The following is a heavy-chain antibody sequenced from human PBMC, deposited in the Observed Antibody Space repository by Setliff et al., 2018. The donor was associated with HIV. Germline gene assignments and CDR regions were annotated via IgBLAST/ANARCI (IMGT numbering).Heavy chain of an antibody. V-gene: IGHV1-69*05. CDR2: IIPISRTT. Sequence: GASVKVSCKASGGTISSYTITWVRQAPGQGLEWMGMIIPISRTTNYAQKFQGRVTITTDESTSTAYMELSSLSSEDTAVFYCARVGHSSSYHYYGMDVWGQGTTVTVSS. CDR3: ARVGHSSSYHYYGMDV. J-gene: IGHJ6*02. CDR1: GGTISSYT. D-gene: IGHD6-13*01.